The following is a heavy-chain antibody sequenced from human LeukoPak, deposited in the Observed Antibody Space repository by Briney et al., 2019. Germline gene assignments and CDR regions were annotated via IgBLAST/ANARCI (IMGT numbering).Heavy chain of an antibody. CDR3: ARGSKRAARQYDY. CDR1: GESFSGYY. D-gene: IGHD6-6*01. CDR2: INHSGST. Sequence: SVTLSLICAVYGESFSGYYWSWIRQPPGKGLEWIGEINHSGSTNYTPSLKSRVTISVDTSKNQFSLKLSSVTAADTAVYYCARGSKRAARQYDYWGQGTLVTVSS. V-gene: IGHV4-34*01. J-gene: IGHJ4*02.